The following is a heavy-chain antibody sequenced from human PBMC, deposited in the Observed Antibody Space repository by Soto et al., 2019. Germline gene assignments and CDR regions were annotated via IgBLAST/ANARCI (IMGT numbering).Heavy chain of an antibody. V-gene: IGHV1-18*01. CDR3: ARDSLSRMASYYVILTGYASNNWFDP. CDR2: ISAYNGNT. J-gene: IGHJ5*02. Sequence: QVQLVQSGAEVKKPGASVKVSCKASGYTFTSYGISWVRQAPGQGLEWMGRISAYNGNTNYAQTLQGGVTMTTDTSTSTAYVELRSLRSDDTAVYYCARDSLSRMASYYVILTGYASNNWFDPWGQGPLVTVSS. CDR1: GYTFTSYG. D-gene: IGHD3-9*01.